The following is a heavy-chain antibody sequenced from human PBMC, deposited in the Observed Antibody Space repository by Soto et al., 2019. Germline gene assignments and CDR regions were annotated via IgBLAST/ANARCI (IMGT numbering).Heavy chain of an antibody. J-gene: IGHJ6*02. CDR3: ARDSGWYRYYYYGMDG. V-gene: IGHV4-31*03. Sequence: QVQLQESGPGLVKPSQTLSLTCTVSGGSISSGGYYWSWIRQHPGKGLEWIGYIYYSGSTYYNPSLKSRVTISVDTSKNQFSLKLSSVTAADTAVYYCARDSGWYRYYYYGMDGWGQGTTVTVSS. CDR2: IYYSGST. CDR1: GGSISSGGYY. D-gene: IGHD6-19*01.